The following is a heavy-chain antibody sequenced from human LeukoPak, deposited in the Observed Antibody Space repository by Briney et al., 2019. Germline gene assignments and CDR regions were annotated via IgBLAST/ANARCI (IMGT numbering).Heavy chain of an antibody. V-gene: IGHV3-23*01. CDR2: IRGSGGST. CDR1: GFTFSSYA. CDR3: AKDRPLSMEYPPWYFDY. D-gene: IGHD2/OR15-2a*01. J-gene: IGHJ4*02. Sequence: GGSLRLSCAASGFTFSSYAMGWVRQAPGKGLEWVSAIRGSGGSTYYADSVKDRFTISRDNSKNTLYLQMNSLRAEDTATFYCAKDRPLSMEYPPWYFDYWGQGTLITVSS.